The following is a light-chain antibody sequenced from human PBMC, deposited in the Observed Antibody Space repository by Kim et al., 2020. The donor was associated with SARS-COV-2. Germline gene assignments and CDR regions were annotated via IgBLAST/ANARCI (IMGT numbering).Light chain of an antibody. CDR2: GAS. CDR3: QQYSKSMYT. V-gene: IGKV3-15*01. CDR1: QSVGNN. Sequence: EMVMTQSPVTLSVSPGERATLSCRASQSVGNNLAWYQQKPGQAPRLLIYGASIKATDIPARFSGSGSGTEFTLTISSLQSEDFAVYYCQQYSKSMYTFGQGTKLEI. J-gene: IGKJ2*01.